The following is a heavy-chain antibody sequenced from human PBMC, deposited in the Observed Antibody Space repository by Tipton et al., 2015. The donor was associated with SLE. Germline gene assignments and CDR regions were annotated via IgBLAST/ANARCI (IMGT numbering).Heavy chain of an antibody. D-gene: IGHD2-2*01. Sequence: TLSLTCTVSGGSISSSSYYWGWIRQPPGKGLEWIGSIYYSGSTYYNPSLKSRVTISVDRSKNQFSLKLSSVTAADTAVYYCARASFCSSTSCFLNWFDPWGQGTLVTVSS. CDR3: ARASFCSSTSCFLNWFDP. CDR1: GGSISSSSYY. CDR2: IYYSGST. J-gene: IGHJ5*02. V-gene: IGHV4-39*07.